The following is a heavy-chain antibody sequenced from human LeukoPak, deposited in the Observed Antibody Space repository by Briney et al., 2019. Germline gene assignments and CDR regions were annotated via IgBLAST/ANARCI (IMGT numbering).Heavy chain of an antibody. V-gene: IGHV5-51*01. D-gene: IGHD3-10*01. CDR3: ARRDYSSGSRYWFDP. CDR1: GYYFTSYW. CDR2: IYPSDSDT. J-gene: IGHJ5*02. Sequence: GESLKISCKASGYYFTSYWIGWVRQRPGKGLEWMGVIYPSDSDTRYSPSFQGQITISVDKSITTTYLQWNSLKASDTAMYYCARRDYSSGSRYWFDPWGQGTLVTVSS.